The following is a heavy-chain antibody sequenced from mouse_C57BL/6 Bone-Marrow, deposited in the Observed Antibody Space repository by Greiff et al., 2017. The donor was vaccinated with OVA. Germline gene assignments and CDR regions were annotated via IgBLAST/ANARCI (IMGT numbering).Heavy chain of an antibody. CDR2: IDPENGDT. CDR3: TTYRY. J-gene: IGHJ2*01. CDR1: GFNIKDDY. V-gene: IGHV14-4*01. Sequence: EVQLQQSGAELVRPGGSVKLSCTASGFNIKDDYMHWVKERPEQGLEWIGWIDPENGDTEYASKFQGKATITADTSSKTVYLHLSSLTSEDTAVYYCTTYRYWGQGTTLTVSS.